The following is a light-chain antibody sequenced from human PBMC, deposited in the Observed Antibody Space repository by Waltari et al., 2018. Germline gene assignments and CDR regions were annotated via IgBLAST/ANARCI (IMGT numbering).Light chain of an antibody. CDR2: SAS. Sequence: DIQLTQSPTFLYASVGDRVTITCRASQGIRSYVAWYQQNPGKAPRPLIHSASTLQSGVPSSFSGSGSGTEFTLTISRLQPEDFASYYCQQLSSQPLTFGGGTKVEI. CDR3: QQLSSQPLT. J-gene: IGKJ4*01. V-gene: IGKV1-9*01. CDR1: QGIRSY.